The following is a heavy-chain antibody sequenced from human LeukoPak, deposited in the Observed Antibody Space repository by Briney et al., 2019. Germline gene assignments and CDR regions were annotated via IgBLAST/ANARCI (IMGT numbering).Heavy chain of an antibody. CDR1: RVTVSSNY. CDR3: AREAEDAFDI. V-gene: IGHV3-66*02. CDR2: IYSGGST. D-gene: IGHD6-19*01. Sequence: GGSPRLSCAASRVTVSSNYMSWVRQAPRKGLEWVSVIYSGGSTYYADSVKGRFTISRDNSKNTLYLQMGSLRAEDMAVYYCAREAEDAFDIWAKGQWSPSLQ. J-gene: IGHJ3*02.